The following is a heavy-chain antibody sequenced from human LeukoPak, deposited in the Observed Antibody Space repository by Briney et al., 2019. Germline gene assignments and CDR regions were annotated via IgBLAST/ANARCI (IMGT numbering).Heavy chain of an antibody. CDR1: GGSISNYY. V-gene: IGHV4-59*12. Sequence: PSETLSLTCIVSGGSISNYYWSWFQQPPGKGLEWIGYIYQTGATSYNPSLKSRVTISVDTSKNQFSLKLSSVTAADTAVYYCASGGDLIAAAGSFDYWGQGTLVTVSS. CDR3: ASGGDLIAAAGSFDY. D-gene: IGHD6-13*01. J-gene: IGHJ4*02. CDR2: IYQTGAT.